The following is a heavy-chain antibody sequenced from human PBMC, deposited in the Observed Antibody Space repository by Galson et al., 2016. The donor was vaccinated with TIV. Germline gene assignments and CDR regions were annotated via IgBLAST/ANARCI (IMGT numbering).Heavy chain of an antibody. CDR3: SRYRSRGACYDS. CDR2: IDWDDDK. D-gene: IGHD2-21*01. CDR1: GFSLMTSGMC. V-gene: IGHV2-70*11. J-gene: IGHJ5*01. Sequence: PALVKPTQTLTLTCTFSGFSLMTSGMCVSWIRQPPGKALEWLARIDWDDDKYYSTSLKTRHTISKDTSKNQVVLTITNVDPADTATYYCSRYRSRGACYDSWGQGTLVTVSA.